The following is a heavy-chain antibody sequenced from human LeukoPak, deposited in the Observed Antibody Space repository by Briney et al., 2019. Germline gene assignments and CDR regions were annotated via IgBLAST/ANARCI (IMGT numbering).Heavy chain of an antibody. J-gene: IGHJ4*02. CDR2: ISGSGGST. CDR3: AKAGAVVVVAAKYFDY. D-gene: IGHD2-15*01. V-gene: IGHV3-23*01. CDR1: GFTFSSYS. Sequence: GGSLRLSCAASGFTFSSYSMNWVRQAPGKGLEWVSAISGSGGSTYYADSVKGRFTISRDNSKNTLYLQMNSLRAEDTAIYYCAKAGAVVVVAAKYFDYWGQGTLVTVSS.